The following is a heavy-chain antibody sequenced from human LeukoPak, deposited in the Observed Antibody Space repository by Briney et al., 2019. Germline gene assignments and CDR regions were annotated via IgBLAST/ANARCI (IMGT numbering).Heavy chain of an antibody. Sequence: SETLSLTCTVSGYSISSGYYWGWIRQPPGKGLEWIGSIYYSGSTYYNPSLKSRVTISVDTSKNQFSLKLSSVTAADTAVYYCAREIIAAASNWFDPWGQGTLVTVSS. D-gene: IGHD6-13*01. J-gene: IGHJ5*02. CDR2: IYYSGST. CDR3: AREIIAAASNWFDP. V-gene: IGHV4-38-2*02. CDR1: GYSISSGYY.